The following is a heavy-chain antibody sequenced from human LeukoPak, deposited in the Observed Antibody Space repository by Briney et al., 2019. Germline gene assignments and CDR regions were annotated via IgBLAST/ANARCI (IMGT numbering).Heavy chain of an antibody. CDR3: ARDPATVTTLWFDP. J-gene: IGHJ5*02. V-gene: IGHV3-21*01. D-gene: IGHD4-11*01. CDR2: ISSSSSYI. CDR1: GFTFSSYS. Sequence: GGSLRLSCAASGFTFSSYSMNWVRQAPGKGLEWVSSISSSSSYIYYADSVKGRFTISRDNAKNSLYLQMNSLRAEDTAVYYCARDPATVTTLWFDPWGQGTLVTVSS.